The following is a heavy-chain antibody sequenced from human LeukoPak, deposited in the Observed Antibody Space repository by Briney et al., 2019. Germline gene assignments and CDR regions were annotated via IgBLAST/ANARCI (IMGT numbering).Heavy chain of an antibody. Sequence: SETLSLTCTVSGGSISSYYWSWIRQPAGKGLEWIGRIYTSGSTNYNPSLKSRVTMSVDTSKNQFSLKLSSVTAADTAVYYCASVPYDYVWGSYPTCWFDPWGQGTLVTVSS. J-gene: IGHJ5*02. CDR1: GGSISSYY. D-gene: IGHD3-16*02. CDR3: ASVPYDYVWGSYPTCWFDP. V-gene: IGHV4-4*07. CDR2: IYTSGST.